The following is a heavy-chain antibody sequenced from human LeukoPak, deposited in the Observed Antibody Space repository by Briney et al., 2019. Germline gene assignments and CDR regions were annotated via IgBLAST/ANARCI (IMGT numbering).Heavy chain of an antibody. D-gene: IGHD3-16*02. CDR2: ISVSGGST. Sequence: GGSLRLSCTASGFTFSSLDLSWVRQAPGKGLEWVSAISVSGGSTYYADSVKARFTITRDNSKNTLYLQMNSLRAEDTAVYYCAKDFRGGSYLDYWGQGTLVTVSS. V-gene: IGHV3-23*01. CDR1: GFTFSSLD. CDR3: AKDFRGGSYLDY. J-gene: IGHJ4*02.